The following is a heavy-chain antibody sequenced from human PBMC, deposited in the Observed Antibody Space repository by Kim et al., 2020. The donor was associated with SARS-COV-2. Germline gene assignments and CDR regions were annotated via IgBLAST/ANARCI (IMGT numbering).Heavy chain of an antibody. D-gene: IGHD2-2*01. V-gene: IGHV3-11*06. CDR2: ISSSSSYT. CDR3: ARDGDIVVVPAATNWYFDL. CDR1: GFTFSDYY. J-gene: IGHJ2*01. Sequence: GGSLRLSCAASGFTFSDYYMSWIRQAPGKGLEWVSYISSSSSYTNYADSVKGRFTISRDNAKNSLYLQMNSLRAEDTAVYYCARDGDIVVVPAATNWYFDLWGRGTLVTVSS.